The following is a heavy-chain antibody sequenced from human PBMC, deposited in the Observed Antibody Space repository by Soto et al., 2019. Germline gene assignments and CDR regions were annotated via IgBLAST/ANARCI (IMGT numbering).Heavy chain of an antibody. V-gene: IGHV5-51*01. D-gene: IGHD2-15*01. CDR3: AIFGAATFRAFEP. CDR1: GYSFTSYW. Sequence: ESVKISGKGSGYSFTSYWIAWVRQMPGKCLEWMGIIYPGDSDTRYIPSFQGQVTISADKSISTAYLQWSSLKASDTAMYYCAIFGAATFRAFEPWGQRTPVPVSS. CDR2: IYPGDSDT. J-gene: IGHJ5*02.